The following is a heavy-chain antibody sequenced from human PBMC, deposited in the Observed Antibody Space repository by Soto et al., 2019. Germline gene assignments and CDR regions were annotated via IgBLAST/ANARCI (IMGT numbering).Heavy chain of an antibody. CDR3: ARAYTGRMPRRADYYYAMDV. J-gene: IGHJ6*02. V-gene: IGHV3-13*05. CDR1: GFTFSNFN. Sequence: PXGALRRTFATSGFTFSNFNMHWVRQVPGKGLEWVSAIGAARDPYYLGSVKGRFTISRENAKNSVYLQMNDLRAGDSAVYYCARAYTGRMPRRADYYYAMDVWGQGTTVTVSS. CDR2: IGAARDP. D-gene: IGHD2-2*02.